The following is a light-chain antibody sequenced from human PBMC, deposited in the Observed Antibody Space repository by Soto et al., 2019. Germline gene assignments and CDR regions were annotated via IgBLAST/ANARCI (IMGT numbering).Light chain of an antibody. V-gene: IGKV1-5*01. CDR3: QQYNSLLYT. J-gene: IGKJ2*01. CDR2: DAS. Sequence: DIQMTQSPSTLSASVGDRVTLTCRASQSINGWLAWYQQKPGKAPKLLIYDASSLNSGVPSRFSGSGSGTEFTLTISSLQPDDFATYHCQQYNSLLYTFGQGTKLEIK. CDR1: QSINGW.